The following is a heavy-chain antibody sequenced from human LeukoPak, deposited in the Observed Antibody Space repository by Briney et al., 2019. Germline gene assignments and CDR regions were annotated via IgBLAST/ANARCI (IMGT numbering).Heavy chain of an antibody. J-gene: IGHJ4*02. CDR3: ARNENSGWGYFDY. CDR1: GFTFSSYG. CDR2: IWYDGSNK. D-gene: IGHD5-12*01. Sequence: GGSLRLSCAASGFTFSSYGMHWVRQAPGKGLEWVAVIWYDGSNKYYADSVKGRFTISRDNSKNTLYLQMNSLRAEDTAVYYCARNENSGWGYFDYWGQGTLVTVSS. V-gene: IGHV3-33*01.